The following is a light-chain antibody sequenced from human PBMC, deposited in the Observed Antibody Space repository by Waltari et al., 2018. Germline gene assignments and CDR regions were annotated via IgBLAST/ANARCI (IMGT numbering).Light chain of an antibody. CDR1: QSVSRS. Sequence: EILLTQSPGTLSLSPGERATLACRASQSVSRSLAWYQQKPGQAPRLRIYGASSRATGVPDRFSGGGSGTDFSLTISRLEPEDFAVYYCQHYVRLPVSFGQGTKVEIK. CDR3: QHYVRLPVS. CDR2: GAS. J-gene: IGKJ1*01. V-gene: IGKV3-20*01.